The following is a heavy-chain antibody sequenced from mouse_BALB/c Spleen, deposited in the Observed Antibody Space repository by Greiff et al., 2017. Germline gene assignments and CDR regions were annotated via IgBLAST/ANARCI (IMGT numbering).Heavy chain of an antibody. V-gene: IGHV3-2*02. CDR2: ISYSGST. Sequence: EVQLQQSGPGLVKPSQSLSLTCTVTGYSITSDYAWNWIRQFPGNKLEWMGYISYSGSTSYNPSLKSRISITRDTSKNQFFLQLNSVTTEDTATYYCARITTVVRYYAMDYWGQGTSVTVSS. CDR1: GYSITSDYA. CDR3: ARITTVVRYYAMDY. J-gene: IGHJ4*01. D-gene: IGHD1-1*01.